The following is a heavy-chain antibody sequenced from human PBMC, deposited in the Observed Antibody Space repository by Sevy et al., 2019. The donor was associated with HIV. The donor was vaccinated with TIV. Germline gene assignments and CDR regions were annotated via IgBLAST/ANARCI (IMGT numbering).Heavy chain of an antibody. V-gene: IGHV3-30*18. Sequence: GGSLRLSCAASGFTFSSYGMHWVRQAPGKGLEWVAVISYDGSNKYYADSVKGRFTISRDNSKNTLYLQMNSLRAEDTAVYYCAKDRIWGRSKGYYGMDVWGQGTTVTVSS. D-gene: IGHD7-27*01. CDR3: AKDRIWGRSKGYYGMDV. CDR1: GFTFSSYG. J-gene: IGHJ6*02. CDR2: ISYDGSNK.